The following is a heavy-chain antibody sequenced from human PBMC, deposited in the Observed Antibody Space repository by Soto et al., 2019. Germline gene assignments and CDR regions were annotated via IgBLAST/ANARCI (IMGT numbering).Heavy chain of an antibody. CDR3: AKDHDSSGYSYPLPFDY. Sequence: GGSLRLSCAASGFTFSSYAMSWVRQSPGKGLEWVSAISGSGGSTYYADSVKGRFTISRDNSKNTLYLHMNSLRAEDTAVYYCAKDHDSSGYSYPLPFDYWGQGTLVTVSS. D-gene: IGHD3-22*01. V-gene: IGHV3-23*01. CDR2: ISGSGGST. J-gene: IGHJ4*02. CDR1: GFTFSSYA.